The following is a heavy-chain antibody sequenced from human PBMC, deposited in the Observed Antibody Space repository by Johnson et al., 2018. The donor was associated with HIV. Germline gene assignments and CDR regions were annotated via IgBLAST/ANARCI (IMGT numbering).Heavy chain of an antibody. CDR1: GFTFDDYA. D-gene: IGHD4-23*01. V-gene: IGHV3-9*01. J-gene: IGHJ3*01. CDR2: TRWNSGSI. CDR3: ARGRPWGWELRRDAFDV. Sequence: VESGGGVVQPGRSLRLSCAASGFTFDDYAMHWVRQAPGKGLEWVSGTRWNSGSIGYADSVKGRFPISRDNAKNSLYLQMNGLRVEDTALYYCARGRPWGWELRRDAFDVWGQGTMVTVSS.